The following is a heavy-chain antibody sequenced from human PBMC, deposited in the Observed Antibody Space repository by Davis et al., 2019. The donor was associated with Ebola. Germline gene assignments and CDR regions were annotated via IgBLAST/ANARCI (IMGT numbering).Heavy chain of an antibody. D-gene: IGHD2-8*02. J-gene: IGHJ3*02. V-gene: IGHV4-31*03. CDR3: AREFQYWGAFDI. Sequence: PSETLSLTCTVSGGSISSGGYNWSWIRQRPGKGLEWIGYIYYTGSTYYNPSLKSRLTMSVDTSKNQFSLKLSSVTAADTAVYYCAREFQYWGAFDIWGQGTMVTVFS. CDR2: IYYTGST. CDR1: GGSISSGGYN.